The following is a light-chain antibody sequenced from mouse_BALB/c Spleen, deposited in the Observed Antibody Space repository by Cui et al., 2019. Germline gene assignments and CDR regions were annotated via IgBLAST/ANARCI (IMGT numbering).Light chain of an antibody. J-gene: IGKJ2*01. V-gene: IGKV4-70*01. CDR1: SSKSY. CDR3: HHRSSYPT. CDR2: DTS. Sequence: QIVHTQSPVIMSASPGEKITMTCSASSSKSYMRWYQQKPSTSPKRWNYDTSKLASVVPALFSGSWSGTSYSLTISIMDAEDAATYYCHHRSSYPTFGGGTKLEIK.